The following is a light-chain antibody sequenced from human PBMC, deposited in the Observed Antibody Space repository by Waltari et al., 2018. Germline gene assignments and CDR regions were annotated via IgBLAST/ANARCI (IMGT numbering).Light chain of an antibody. CDR1: SSDVGNYNF. J-gene: IGLJ7*01. CDR2: DVV. CDR3: CSYAGSYTFV. Sequence: QSALTQPRSVSGSPGQSVTISCSGTSSDVGNYNFVSWYQQHPGNAPKLLIYDVVKRPSGVPDRFSGSESGNPASLTISGLQTEDEADYYCCSYAGSYTFVFGGGTQLTVL. V-gene: IGLV2-11*01.